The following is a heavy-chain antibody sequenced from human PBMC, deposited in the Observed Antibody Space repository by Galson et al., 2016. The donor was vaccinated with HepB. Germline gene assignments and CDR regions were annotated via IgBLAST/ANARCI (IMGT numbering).Heavy chain of an antibody. CDR2: IGVAGDT. J-gene: IGHJ5*02. Sequence: SLRLSCAASGFTFSSYDMHWVRQGTGIGLEWVSGIGVAGDTYYPGSVKGRFTISRDNAKNTLYLQMNSLRAEDTAVYYCASSVAAAGNWFDPWGQGTLVTVSS. D-gene: IGHD6-13*01. CDR1: GFTFSSYD. V-gene: IGHV3-13*01. CDR3: ASSVAAAGNWFDP.